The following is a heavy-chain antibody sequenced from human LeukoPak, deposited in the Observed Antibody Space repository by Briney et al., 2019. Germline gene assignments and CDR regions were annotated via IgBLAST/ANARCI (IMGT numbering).Heavy chain of an antibody. CDR3: AKEPVWLPLDY. CDR1: GFTVSSNY. D-gene: IGHD6-19*01. CDR2: IYSGGST. V-gene: IGHV3-53*01. Sequence: GGSLRLSFAASGFTVSSNYMSWVRQAPGKGLEWVSVIYSGGSTYYADSVKGRFTISRDNSKNTLYLQMNSLRAEDTAVYYCAKEPVWLPLDYWGQGTLVTVSS. J-gene: IGHJ4*02.